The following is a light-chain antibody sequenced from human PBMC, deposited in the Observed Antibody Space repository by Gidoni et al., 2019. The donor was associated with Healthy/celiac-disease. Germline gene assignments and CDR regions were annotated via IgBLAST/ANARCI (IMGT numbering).Light chain of an antibody. CDR1: QSVSSN. CDR2: GAS. CDR3: QQDNNWPRS. J-gene: IGKJ1*01. Sequence: EIVMTQSPATLSVSPGERATLSCRASQSVSSNLAWYQQKPGQAPRLLIYGASNRATGIPARFSGSGSGTEFTLTISSLQSEDFAVYYCQQDNNWPRSFGQGTKVEIK. V-gene: IGKV3-15*01.